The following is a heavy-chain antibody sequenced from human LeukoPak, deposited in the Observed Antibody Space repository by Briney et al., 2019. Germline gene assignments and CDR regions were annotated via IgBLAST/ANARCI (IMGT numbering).Heavy chain of an antibody. D-gene: IGHD2-2*02. CDR2: IYYSGST. CDR1: GGSISSSSYY. CDR3: ARQVVVPAAIEGWFDP. V-gene: IGHV4-39*01. Sequence: PSETLSLTCTVSGGSISSSSYYWGWIRQPPGKGLEWIGSIYYSGSTYYNPSLESRVTISVDTSKNQFSLKLSSVTAADTAVYYCARQVVVPAAIEGWFDPWGQGTLVTVSS. J-gene: IGHJ5*02.